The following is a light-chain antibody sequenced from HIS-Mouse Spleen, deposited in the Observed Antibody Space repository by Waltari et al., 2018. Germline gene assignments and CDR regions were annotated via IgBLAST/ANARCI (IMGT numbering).Light chain of an antibody. J-gene: IGLJ1*01. CDR1: SSDVGGYNY. CDR3: SSYTSSSTF. CDR2: EVS. Sequence: QSALTQPASVSGSPGQSITISCTGTSSDVGGYNYVSWYQQHPVKAPKLMIYEVSNRPSGVSNRCSGSKSGNTASLTISGLQAEDEADYYCSSYTSSSTFFGSGTKVTVL. V-gene: IGLV2-14*01.